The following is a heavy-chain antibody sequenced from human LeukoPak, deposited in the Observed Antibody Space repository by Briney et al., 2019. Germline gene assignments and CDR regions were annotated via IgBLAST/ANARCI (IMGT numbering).Heavy chain of an antibody. CDR1: GYSFTTYW. Sequence: GESLKISCKGSGYSFTTYWIGWVRQMPGKGLEWMGIIYPGDSDTKYSPSFQGQVTISADKAISTAYLQWSNLKASDTAMYYCARHRLHRLYYDSNGYYHDAFDIWGQGTMVTVSS. J-gene: IGHJ3*02. D-gene: IGHD3-22*01. CDR3: ARHRLHRLYYDSNGYYHDAFDI. V-gene: IGHV5-51*01. CDR2: IYPGDSDT.